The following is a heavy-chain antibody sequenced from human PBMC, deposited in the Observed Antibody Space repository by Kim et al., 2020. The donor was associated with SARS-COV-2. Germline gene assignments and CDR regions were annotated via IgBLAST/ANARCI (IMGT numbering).Heavy chain of an antibody. V-gene: IGHV1-24*01. CDR1: GYTLTELS. J-gene: IGHJ5*02. CDR3: ATAKAVAGPTEGVDP. CDR2: FDPEDGET. D-gene: IGHD6-19*01. Sequence: ASVKVSCKVSGYTLTELSMHWVRQAPGKGLEWMGGFDPEDGETIYAQKFQGRVTMTEDTSTDTAYMELSSLRSEDTAVYYCATAKAVAGPTEGVDPWGQGTLGTVSS.